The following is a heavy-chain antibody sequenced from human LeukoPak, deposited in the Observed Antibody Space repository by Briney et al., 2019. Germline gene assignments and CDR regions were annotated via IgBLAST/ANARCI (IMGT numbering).Heavy chain of an antibody. CDR1: GGSISSSNW. CDR3: ASKTYGSGSYTY. J-gene: IGHJ4*02. V-gene: IGHV4-4*02. Sequence: PSETLSLTCAVSGGSISSSNWWSWVRQPPGKGLEWIGEIYHSGSTNYNPSLQSRVTISVDKSENQFSLKLGSVTAADTAVYYCASKTYGSGSYTYWGQGTLVTVSS. CDR2: IYHSGST. D-gene: IGHD3-10*01.